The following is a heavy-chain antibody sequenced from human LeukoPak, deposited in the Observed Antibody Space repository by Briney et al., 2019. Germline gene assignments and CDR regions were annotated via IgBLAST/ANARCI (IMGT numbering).Heavy chain of an antibody. J-gene: IGHJ4*02. V-gene: IGHV3-48*01. Sequence: PGGSLRLSCAASGFTFSSYSMNWVRQAPGKGLEWVSYISSSSSTIYYADSVKGRFTISRDNAKNSLYLQMNSLRAEDTAVYYCARDLGIVVVPAAMGYWGQRTLVTVSS. CDR3: ARDLGIVVVPAAMGY. D-gene: IGHD2-2*03. CDR2: ISSSSSTI. CDR1: GFTFSSYS.